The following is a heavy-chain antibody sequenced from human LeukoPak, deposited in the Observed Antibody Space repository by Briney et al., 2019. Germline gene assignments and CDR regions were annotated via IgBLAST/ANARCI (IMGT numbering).Heavy chain of an antibody. CDR3: ARGGEDYDSSGYINWFDP. CDR2: IYPGDSDT. V-gene: IGHV5-51*01. CDR1: GYSFTSYW. Sequence: GESLKISCKGSGYSFTSYWIGWVRQMPGKGLEWMGIIYPGDSDTRYSLSFQGQVTISADKSISTAYLQWSSLKPSDTAMYYCARGGEDYDSSGYINWFDPWGQGTLVTVSS. D-gene: IGHD3-22*01. J-gene: IGHJ5*02.